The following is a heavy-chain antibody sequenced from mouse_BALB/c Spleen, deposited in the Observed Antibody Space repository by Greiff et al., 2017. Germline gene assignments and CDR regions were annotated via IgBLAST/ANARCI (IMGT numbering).Heavy chain of an antibody. CDR2: IYPGDGDT. Sequence: VQLVESGAELVRPGSSVKISCKASGYAFSSYWMNWVKQRPGQGLEWIGQIYPGDGDTNYNGKFKGKATLTADKSSSTAYMQLSSLTSEDSAVYFCARSDDGYYGAYWGQGTLVTVSA. D-gene: IGHD2-3*01. V-gene: IGHV1-80*01. CDR1: GYAFSSYW. J-gene: IGHJ3*01. CDR3: ARSDDGYYGAY.